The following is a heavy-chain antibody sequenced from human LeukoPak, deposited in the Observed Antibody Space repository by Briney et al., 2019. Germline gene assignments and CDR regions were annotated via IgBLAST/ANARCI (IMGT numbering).Heavy chain of an antibody. CDR3: ASHPLDGWELLWYFDY. Sequence: SETLSLTCSVSGGSISSITYYWGWIRQPPGKGLEWIGSIYYSGSTYYNPSLKSRVTILVDTSKNQFSLKLRSVTAADTAVYYCASHPLDGWELLWYFDYWGQGTLVTVSS. D-gene: IGHD1-26*01. J-gene: IGHJ4*02. V-gene: IGHV4-39*01. CDR2: IYYSGST. CDR1: GGSISSITYY.